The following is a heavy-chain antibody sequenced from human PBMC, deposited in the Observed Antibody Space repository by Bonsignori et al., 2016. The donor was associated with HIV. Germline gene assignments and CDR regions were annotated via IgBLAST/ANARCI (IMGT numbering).Heavy chain of an antibody. CDR1: GISVSKTY. Sequence: EVQLVESGGSLVQPGGSLRVSCEASGISVSKTYLAWVRQAPGKGLEWVSVLYTGGSTYYADSAKGRFTISRDNSKNTLYLQMNSLRAEDTAVYYCARVVKTEGHFDLWGQGTLVTVSS. J-gene: IGHJ4*02. V-gene: IGHV3-66*02. D-gene: IGHD1-1*01. CDR2: LYTGGST. CDR3: ARVVKTEGHFDL.